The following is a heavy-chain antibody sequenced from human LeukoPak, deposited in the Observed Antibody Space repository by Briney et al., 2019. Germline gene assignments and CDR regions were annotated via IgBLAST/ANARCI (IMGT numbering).Heavy chain of an antibody. V-gene: IGHV3-74*01. J-gene: IGHJ4*02. CDR1: GFTFSSYW. Sequence: SGGSLRLSCAASGFTFSSYWMQWVRQAPGKGLVWVSRINSDGSSASYADSVKGRFTISRDNAKNPLYLQMNSLRAEDTAVYYCARHLTYGGWNSWGQGTLVTVSS. CDR2: INSDGSSA. CDR3: ARHLTYGGWNS. D-gene: IGHD4-23*01.